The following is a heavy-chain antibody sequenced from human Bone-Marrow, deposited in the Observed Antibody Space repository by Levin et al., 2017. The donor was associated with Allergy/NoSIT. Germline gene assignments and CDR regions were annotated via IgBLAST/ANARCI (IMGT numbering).Heavy chain of an antibody. V-gene: IGHV3-33*01. J-gene: IGHJ3*02. CDR3: ARDHGSSSWYLNAFDI. CDR2: IWDDGSNK. D-gene: IGHD6-13*01. CDR1: GFTFSSYG. Sequence: SCAASGFTFSSYGMHWVRQAPGKGLEWVAVIWDDGSNKYYADSVKGRFTISRDNSKNTLDLQMNSLRAEDTAVYYCARDHGSSSWYLNAFDICGQGTMVTVSS.